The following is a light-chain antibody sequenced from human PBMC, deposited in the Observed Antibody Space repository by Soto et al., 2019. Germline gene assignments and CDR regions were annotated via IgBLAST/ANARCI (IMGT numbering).Light chain of an antibody. CDR3: QQYYSYPYT. CDR1: LGISRY. CDR2: AES. V-gene: IGKV1-8*01. Sequence: AIRMTQSPSSLSASTGDRVTITCRASLGISRYLAWYQQKPGKTPKLLIYAESTLQRGVPSRFSGSGSGTDFTLTISCLQSEDFATYYCQQYYSYPYTFGEGTKLEIK. J-gene: IGKJ2*01.